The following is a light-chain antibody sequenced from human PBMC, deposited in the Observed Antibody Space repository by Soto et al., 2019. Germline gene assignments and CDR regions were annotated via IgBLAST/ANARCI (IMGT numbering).Light chain of an antibody. J-gene: IGKJ4*01. Sequence: EIVLTQSPATLSLSPGERATLSCRASQSVSSYLAWYQQKPAQAPRLLIYDASNRATGIPARFSGSGSGTDFTLTISSLEPEDLAVYYCQQRSNWPPLTFGGGTKVEIK. CDR1: QSVSSY. CDR3: QQRSNWPPLT. V-gene: IGKV3-11*01. CDR2: DAS.